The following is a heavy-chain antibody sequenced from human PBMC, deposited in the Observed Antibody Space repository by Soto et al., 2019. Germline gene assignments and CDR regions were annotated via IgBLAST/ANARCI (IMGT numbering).Heavy chain of an antibody. J-gene: IGHJ6*02. CDR1: GDSVTGNTAG. CDR3: ARESVLGEFTTFDGMDV. Sequence: SQTLSLTCVISGDSVTGNTAGLTLIIHGASRGLEWLGRTYYRSKWYYDYAGSVKGRMTINPDTARNQFSLQLNSVSPEDTAVYYCARESVLGEFTTFDGMDVWGQGTTVTVSS. D-gene: IGHD3-16*01. CDR2: TYYRSKWYY. V-gene: IGHV6-1*01.